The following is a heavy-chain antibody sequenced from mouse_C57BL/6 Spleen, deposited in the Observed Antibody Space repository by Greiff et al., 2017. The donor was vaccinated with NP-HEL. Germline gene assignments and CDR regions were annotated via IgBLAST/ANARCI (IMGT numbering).Heavy chain of an antibody. CDR3: ARGCSVYFDY. J-gene: IGHJ2*01. Sequence: VQLQQSGPVLVKPGASVKMSCKASGYTFTDYYMNWVKQSHGKSLEWIGVINPYNGGTSYNQKFTGKATLTVAKSSSTAYMELNSLTSDDSAVDSCARGCSVYFDYWGQGTTLTVSS. CDR2: INPYNGGT. D-gene: IGHD3-3*01. CDR1: GYTFTDYY. V-gene: IGHV1-19*01.